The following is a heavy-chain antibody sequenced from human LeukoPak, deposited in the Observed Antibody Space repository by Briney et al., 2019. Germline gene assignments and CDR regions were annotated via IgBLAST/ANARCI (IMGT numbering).Heavy chain of an antibody. Sequence: SETLSLTCAVYGGSFSGYYWSWIRQPPGKGLEWIGEINHSGSTNYNPSLKSRVTISVDTSKNQFSLKLSSVTAADTAVYYCAREYGSTSCYDYWGQGTLVTVSS. D-gene: IGHD2-2*01. CDR2: INHSGST. CDR3: AREYGSTSCYDY. J-gene: IGHJ4*02. CDR1: GGSFSGYY. V-gene: IGHV4-34*01.